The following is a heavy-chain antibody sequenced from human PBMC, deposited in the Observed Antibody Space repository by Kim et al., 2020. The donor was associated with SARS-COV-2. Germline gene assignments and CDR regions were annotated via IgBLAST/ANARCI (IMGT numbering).Heavy chain of an antibody. CDR2: ISYDGSNK. D-gene: IGHD1-26*01. Sequence: GGSLRLSCAASGFTFSSYAMHWVRQAPGKGLEWVAVISYDGSNKYYADSVKGRFTISRDNSKNTLYLQMNSLRAEDTAVYYCARSHSFPRWELNAFDIWGQGTMVTVSS. V-gene: IGHV3-30*04. CDR1: GFTFSSYA. CDR3: ARSHSFPRWELNAFDI. J-gene: IGHJ3*02.